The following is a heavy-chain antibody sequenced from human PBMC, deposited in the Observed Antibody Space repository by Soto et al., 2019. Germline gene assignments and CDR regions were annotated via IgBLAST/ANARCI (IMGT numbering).Heavy chain of an antibody. J-gene: IGHJ6*02. V-gene: IGHV4-61*01. CDR3: ARDYSYYDSSGYYDYYYYYGMDV. Sequence: QVQLQESGPGLVKPSETLSLTCTVSGGSVSSGSYYWSWIRQPPGKGLEWIGYIYYSGSTNYNPSLKSRVTIPVDTSKNQFSLKLSSVTAADTAVYYCARDYSYYDSSGYYDYYYYYGMDVWGQGTTVTVSS. D-gene: IGHD3-22*01. CDR1: GGSVSSGSYY. CDR2: IYYSGST.